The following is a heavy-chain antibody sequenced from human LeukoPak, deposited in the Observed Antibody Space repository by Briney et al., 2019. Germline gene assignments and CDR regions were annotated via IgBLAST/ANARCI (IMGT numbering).Heavy chain of an antibody. CDR2: IYYSGDT. V-gene: IGHV4-31*03. CDR3: ARVDTMVRGVINWFDP. J-gene: IGHJ5*01. Sequence: SETLSLTCTVSGGSLNSVGNYWSWVRQYPGKGLEWIGNIYYSGDTYYNPSLNSRLTISVDTSKNQFSLRLDSVTAADTAVYYCARVDTMVRGVINWFDPWGQGTLVIVSS. D-gene: IGHD3-10*01. CDR1: GGSLNSVGNY.